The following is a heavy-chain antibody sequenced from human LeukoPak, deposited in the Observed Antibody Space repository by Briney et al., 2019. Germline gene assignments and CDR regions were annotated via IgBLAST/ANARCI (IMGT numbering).Heavy chain of an antibody. J-gene: IGHJ4*02. CDR2: IKSKTDGGTT. CDR1: GFTFSNAW. CDR3: TTAGIPVAGPYFDY. V-gene: IGHV3-15*01. D-gene: IGHD6-19*01. Sequence: GGSLRLSCAASGFTFSNAWMSWVRQAPGKGLEWVGRIKSKTDGGTTDYAAPVKGRFIISRDDSKNTLYLQMNSLKTEDTAVYYCTTAGIPVAGPYFDYWGQGTLVTVSS.